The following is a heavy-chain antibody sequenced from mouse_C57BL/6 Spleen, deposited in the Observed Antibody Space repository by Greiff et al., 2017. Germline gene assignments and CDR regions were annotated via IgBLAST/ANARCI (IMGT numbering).Heavy chain of an antibody. CDR3: ALNWDSWFAY. CDR1: GFHIKNTY. CDR2: IDPANGNT. J-gene: IGHJ3*01. V-gene: IGHV14-3*01. Sequence: VQLQQSVAELVRPGASVKLSCPASGFHIKNTYMHWVKQRPEQGLEWIGRIDPANGNTKYAPKFQGKATITADTSSNTAYLQLSSLTSEDTAIYYCALNWDSWFAYWGQGTLVTVSA. D-gene: IGHD4-1*01.